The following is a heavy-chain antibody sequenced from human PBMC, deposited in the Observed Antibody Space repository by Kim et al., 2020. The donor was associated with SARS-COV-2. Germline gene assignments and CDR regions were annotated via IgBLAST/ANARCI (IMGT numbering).Heavy chain of an antibody. D-gene: IGHD3-10*02. CDR1: GFTFSHDW. Sequence: GGSLRLSCAASGFTFSHDWMTWVRQAPGKGLEWVANINQDGSESYYVDSVKGRFTISRDNDKNSLYLQMNSLRVEDTAVYYCARSVFGDNYWGQGTLVSV. CDR2: INQDGSES. J-gene: IGHJ4*02. CDR3: ARSVFGDNY. V-gene: IGHV3-7*01.